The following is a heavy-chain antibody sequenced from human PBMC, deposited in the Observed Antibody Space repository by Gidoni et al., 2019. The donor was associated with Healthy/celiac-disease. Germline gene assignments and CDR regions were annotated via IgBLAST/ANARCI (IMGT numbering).Heavy chain of an antibody. Sequence: QVQLVQSGAEVKKPGSSVKVSCKASGGTFSSYAISWVRQAPGQGLEWMGGIIPIFSTANYAQKFQGRVTITADESTSTAYMELSSLRSEDTAVYYCARKLYYYDSSGYYVAYFDYWGQGTLVTVSS. CDR3: ARKLYYYDSSGYYVAYFDY. CDR2: IIPIFSTA. CDR1: GGTFSSYA. V-gene: IGHV1-69*01. D-gene: IGHD3-22*01. J-gene: IGHJ4*02.